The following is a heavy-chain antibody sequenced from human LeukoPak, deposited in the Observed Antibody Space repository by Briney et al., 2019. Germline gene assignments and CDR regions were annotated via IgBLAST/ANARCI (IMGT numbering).Heavy chain of an antibody. CDR3: ARGSAVTHFDY. J-gene: IGHJ4*02. CDR2: IYSGGST. V-gene: IGHV3-66*01. CDR1: GFTFSNVW. Sequence: GGSLRLSCAASGFTFSNVWMSWVRQAPGKGLEWVSVIYSGGSTYYADSVKGRFTISRDNSKNTLYLQMNSLRAEDTAVYYCARGSAVTHFDYWGQGTLVTVSS. D-gene: IGHD4-17*01.